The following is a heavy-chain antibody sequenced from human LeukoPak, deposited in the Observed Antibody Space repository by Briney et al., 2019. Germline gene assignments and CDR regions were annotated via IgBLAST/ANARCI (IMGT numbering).Heavy chain of an antibody. V-gene: IGHV3-23*01. CDR1: GFTFDRSA. CDR2: SGTDGDT. CDR3: AKTNWSSYWYFDL. Sequence: GGSLRLSCAASGFTFDRSAMNWVRQAPGKGLEWVSASGTDGDTYYADSVKGRFTISRDNSKNTLYLQMNSLRAEDTAVYYCAKTNWSSYWYFDLWGRGTLVTVSS. J-gene: IGHJ2*01. D-gene: IGHD1-20*01.